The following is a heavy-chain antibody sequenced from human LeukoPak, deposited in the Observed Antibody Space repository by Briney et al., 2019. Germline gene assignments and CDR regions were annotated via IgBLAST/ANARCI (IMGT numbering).Heavy chain of an antibody. J-gene: IGHJ4*02. CDR1: GYSFTSNY. CDR3: ARDQEAFDY. V-gene: IGHV1-46*01. Sequence: ASVKVSCKASGYSFTSNYIHWVRQAPGQGLEWMGMIYPRDGSTSYAQRFQGRVTVTRDTSTSTVHMELSGLRSEDTAVYYCARDQEAFDYWGQGTLVTVSS. CDR2: IYPRDGST.